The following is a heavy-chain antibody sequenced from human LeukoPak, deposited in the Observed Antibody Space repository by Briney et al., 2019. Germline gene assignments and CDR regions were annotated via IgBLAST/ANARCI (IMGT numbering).Heavy chain of an antibody. Sequence: SETLSLTCTVSGGSIRNYCWSWIRQPPGKGLECIGYIFYSGTTNYSPSPESRVTISVDTSNNQFSLKLTSVAAADTAVYYCARVLHRTNYSDRRGYLYFDHWGQGTLVTVSS. CDR3: ARVLHRTNYSDRRGYLYFDH. CDR2: IFYSGTT. J-gene: IGHJ4*02. D-gene: IGHD3-22*01. V-gene: IGHV4-59*01. CDR1: GGSIRNYC.